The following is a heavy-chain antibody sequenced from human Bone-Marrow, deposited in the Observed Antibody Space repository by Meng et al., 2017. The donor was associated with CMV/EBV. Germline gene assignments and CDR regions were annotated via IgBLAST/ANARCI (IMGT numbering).Heavy chain of an antibody. CDR3: ASSFGYSYASAY. D-gene: IGHD5-18*01. Sequence: ETLSLTCTASGFTFGDYAMSWVRQAPGKGLEWVSVIYSGGSTYYADSVKGRFTISRDNSKNTLYLQMNSLRAEDTAVYYCASSFGYSYASAYWGQGTLVTVSS. CDR2: IYSGGST. J-gene: IGHJ4*02. V-gene: IGHV3-66*02. CDR1: GFTFGDYA.